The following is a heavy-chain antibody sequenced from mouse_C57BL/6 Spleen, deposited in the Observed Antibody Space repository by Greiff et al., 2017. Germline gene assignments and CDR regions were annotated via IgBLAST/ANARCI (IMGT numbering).Heavy chain of an antibody. CDR1: GYSFTSYY. D-gene: IGHD2-4*01. Sequence: QVQLQQSGPELVKPGASVKLSCKASGYSFTSYYIHWVKQRPGQGLEWIGCIYPGSGNTKYNEKFKGKATLTDDTSSSTASLQLSSLTSEDSAVSYCARGDDYDESWFAYWGQGTLVTVSA. CDR2: IYPGSGNT. CDR3: ARGDDYDESWFAY. J-gene: IGHJ3*01. V-gene: IGHV1-66*01.